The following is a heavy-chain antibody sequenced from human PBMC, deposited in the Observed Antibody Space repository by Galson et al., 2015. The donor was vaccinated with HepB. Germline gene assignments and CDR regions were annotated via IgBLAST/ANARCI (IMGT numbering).Heavy chain of an antibody. V-gene: IGHV3-33*01. J-gene: IGHJ5*02. D-gene: IGHD1-7*01. CDR2: IWYDGSNK. CDR3: ARGPPQNWNYRQGNWFDP. CDR1: GFTFSSYG. Sequence: SLRLSCAASGFTFSSYGMHWVRQAPGKGLEWVAVIWYDGSNKYYADSVKGRYTISRDNSKNTLYLQMNSLRAEDTAVYYCARGPPQNWNYRQGNWFDPWGQGTLVTVSS.